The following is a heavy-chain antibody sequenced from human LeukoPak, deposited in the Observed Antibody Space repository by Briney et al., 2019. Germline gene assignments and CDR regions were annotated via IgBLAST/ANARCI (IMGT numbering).Heavy chain of an antibody. J-gene: IGHJ6*03. V-gene: IGHV4-61*02. CDR3: ARGTYIRSPRGAKCYYYYMDV. D-gene: IGHD1-1*01. CDR1: GGSISSGSYY. Sequence: SETLSLTCTVSGGSISSGSYYWSWIRQPAGKGLEWIGRIYTSGSTNYNPSLKSRVTISVTTSKNQFSLKLSSVTAADRSVYYCARGTYIRSPRGAKCYYYYMDVWGKGTTVTVSS. CDR2: IYTSGST.